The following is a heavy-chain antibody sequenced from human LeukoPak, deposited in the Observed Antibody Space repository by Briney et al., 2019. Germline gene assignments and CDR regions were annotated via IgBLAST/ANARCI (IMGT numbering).Heavy chain of an antibody. Sequence: NHGESLKISCKGSGYSFTSYWIGWVRQMPGKGLGWIRIIYPGVSDTRSSPSFQGQVTISADKSISTAYLQWSSLKASDTAMYYCARLSDGYGSYYNSYDYYYMDVWGKGTTVTISS. V-gene: IGHV5-51*01. J-gene: IGHJ6*03. CDR1: GYSFTSYW. D-gene: IGHD3-10*01. CDR3: ARLSDGYGSYYNSYDYYYMDV. CDR2: IYPGVSDT.